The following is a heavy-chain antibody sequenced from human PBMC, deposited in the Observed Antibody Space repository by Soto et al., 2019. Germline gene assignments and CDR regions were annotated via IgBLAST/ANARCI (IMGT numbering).Heavy chain of an antibody. CDR1: EFAFGSNW. V-gene: IGHV3-7*01. Sequence: GGSLRLSCAGSEFAFGSNWMSWVRQAPGKGLEWVAKINQDGNEKYYVDSVKGRFTISRDNAKNSLYLQMNSLRAEDTAVYYCAREGHFYMDVWGMGATVTVSS. CDR3: AREGHFYMDV. CDR2: INQDGNEK. J-gene: IGHJ6*03.